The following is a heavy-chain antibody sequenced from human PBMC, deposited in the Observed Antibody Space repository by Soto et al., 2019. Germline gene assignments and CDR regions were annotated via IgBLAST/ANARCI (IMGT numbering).Heavy chain of an antibody. CDR3: AKNVQLERRGFVDYYYYYGMDV. CDR1: GFTFISYA. D-gene: IGHD1-1*01. J-gene: IGHJ6*02. Sequence: GGSLRLSCAASGFTFISYAMSWVLQAPWKGLEWVSAISGSGGSTYYADSVKGRFTISRDNSKNTLYLQMNSLRAEDTAVYYCAKNVQLERRGFVDYYYYYGMDVWGQGTTVTVSS. V-gene: IGHV3-23*01. CDR2: ISGSGGST.